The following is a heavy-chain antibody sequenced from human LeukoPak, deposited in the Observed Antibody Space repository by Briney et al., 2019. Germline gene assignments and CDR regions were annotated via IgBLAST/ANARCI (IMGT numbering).Heavy chain of an antibody. J-gene: IGHJ4*02. V-gene: IGHV4-59*08. CDR1: GGSISSYY. CDR2: IYYSGST. Sequence: SETLSLTCTVSGGSISSYYWSWIRQPPGKGLERIGYIYYSGSTNYNPSLKSRVTISVDTSKNQFSLKLSSVTAADTAVYYCARHAPTYYYDSSGYPLYYFDYWGQGTLVTVSS. D-gene: IGHD3-22*01. CDR3: ARHAPTYYYDSSGYPLYYFDY.